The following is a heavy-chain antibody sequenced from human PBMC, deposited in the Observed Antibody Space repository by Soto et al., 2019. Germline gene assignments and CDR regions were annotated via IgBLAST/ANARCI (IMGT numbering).Heavy chain of an antibody. J-gene: IGHJ3*02. CDR1: GFTFSSYA. D-gene: IGHD1-26*01. CDR3: AKGLLAIVGTTLPRDAFNI. CDR2: ISHDGSYK. Sequence: VGSRRISWAASGFTFSSYAMSWVRQAPGKGLEWVAVISHDGSYKYYGDAVKGRFTISRDTSKNAVYLEMNSLRPEDTAVYYCAKGLLAIVGTTLPRDAFNIWGQGTMVTVSS. V-gene: IGHV3-30*18.